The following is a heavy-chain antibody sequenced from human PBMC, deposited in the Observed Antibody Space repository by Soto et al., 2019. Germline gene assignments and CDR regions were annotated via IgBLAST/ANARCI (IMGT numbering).Heavy chain of an antibody. Sequence: QVQLQESGPGLVKPSQTLSLTCTVSGGSVSGGVYYWNWIRQHPEKGLEWIGYIYYSGSTYYNPSRGSRVTISADTSKNQFSLKLSSVTVADTAVYYCARSSVAGAGYFQHWGQGTQVIVSS. J-gene: IGHJ1*01. CDR3: ARSSVAGAGYFQH. D-gene: IGHD6-19*01. CDR2: IYYSGST. CDR1: GGSVSGGVYY. V-gene: IGHV4-31*03.